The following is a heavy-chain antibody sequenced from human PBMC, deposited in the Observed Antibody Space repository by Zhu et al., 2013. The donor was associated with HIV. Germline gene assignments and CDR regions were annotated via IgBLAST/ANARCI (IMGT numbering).Heavy chain of an antibody. CDR1: GYTFNSYD. CDR3: ARVPSSTTKFDP. Sequence: QVQLVQSGAEVKKPGASVKVSCKASGYTFNSYDINWVRQASGQGLEWMGWMNPNSGNTGYAQKFQGRVTMTSNTSISTAYMELGSLRSEDTAVYYCARVPSSTTKFDPWAREPWSPSPQ. J-gene: IGHJ5*02. D-gene: IGHD6-6*01. CDR2: MNPNSGNT. V-gene: IGHV1-8*01.